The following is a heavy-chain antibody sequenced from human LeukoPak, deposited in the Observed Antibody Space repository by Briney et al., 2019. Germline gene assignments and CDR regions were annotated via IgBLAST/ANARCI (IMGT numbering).Heavy chain of an antibody. J-gene: IGHJ6*03. D-gene: IGHD6-6*01. Sequence: PSETLSLTCAVSGGSISSSNWWSWVRQPPGKGLEWIGEIYHSGSTNYNPSLKSRVTISVDKSKNQFSLKLSSVTAADTAVYYCARSIAANYSYYYYYYMDVWGKGTTVTVSS. V-gene: IGHV4-4*02. CDR1: GGSISSSNW. CDR3: ARSIAANYSYYYYYYMDV. CDR2: IYHSGST.